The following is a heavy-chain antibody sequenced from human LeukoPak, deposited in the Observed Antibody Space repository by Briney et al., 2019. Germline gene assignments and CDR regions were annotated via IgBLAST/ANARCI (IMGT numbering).Heavy chain of an antibody. J-gene: IGHJ6*02. CDR1: GFTFSSYD. CDR2: IGTAGDT. Sequence: GGSLRLSCAASGFTFSSYDMHWVRQATGKGLEWVSAIGTAGDTYYPGSVKGRFTISRENAKNSLYLQMNSLRAGDTAVYYCARGYESGRYYYYYGMDVWGQGTTVTVSS. CDR3: ARGYESGRYYYYYGMDV. D-gene: IGHD1-1*01. V-gene: IGHV3-13*01.